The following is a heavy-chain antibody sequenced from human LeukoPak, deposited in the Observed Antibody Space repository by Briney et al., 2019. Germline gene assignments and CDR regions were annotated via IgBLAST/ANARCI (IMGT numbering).Heavy chain of an antibody. CDR1: GFSFSSYG. V-gene: IGHV3-30*18. CDR2: MSYDGSKE. J-gene: IGHJ4*02. D-gene: IGHD3-22*01. CDR3: AKPPYDSSGYYQSTFDY. Sequence: GGSLRLSCAASGFSFSSYGMHWVRQAPGKGLEWVAVMSYDGSKEYYADSVKGRFTIYRDNSKNTLYLQMNSLRAEDTAVYYCAKPPYDSSGYYQSTFDYWGQGTLVTVSS.